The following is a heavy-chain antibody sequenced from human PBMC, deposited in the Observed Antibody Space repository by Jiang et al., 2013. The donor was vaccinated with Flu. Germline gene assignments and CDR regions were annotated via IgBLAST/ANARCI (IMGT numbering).Heavy chain of an antibody. CDR3: ARDRIVLMVYAGTYYYYGMDV. V-gene: IGHV4-30-4*01. D-gene: IGHD2-8*01. Sequence: PSQTLSLTCTVSGGSISSGDYYWSWIRQPPGKGLEWIGYIYYSGSTYYNPSLKSRVTISVDTSKNQFSLKLSSVTAADTAVYYCARDRIVLMVYAGTYYYYGMDVWGQGTTVTVSS. J-gene: IGHJ6*02. CDR1: GGSISSGDYY. CDR2: IYYSGST.